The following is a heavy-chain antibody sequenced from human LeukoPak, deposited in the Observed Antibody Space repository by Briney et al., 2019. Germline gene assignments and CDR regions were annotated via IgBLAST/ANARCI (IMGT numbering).Heavy chain of an antibody. J-gene: IGHJ6*02. Sequence: PGGSLRLSCAASGFTFSSYDMHRVRQTTGKGLEWVSSIGIAGDTYYPGSVKGRFTISRESAKNSLYLQMNSLRAGDTAVYYCARAPPYSSASWGYYGMVVWGQGTTVTVSS. CDR1: GFTFSSYD. D-gene: IGHD6-6*01. CDR2: IGIAGDT. V-gene: IGHV3-13*01. CDR3: ARAPPYSSASWGYYGMVV.